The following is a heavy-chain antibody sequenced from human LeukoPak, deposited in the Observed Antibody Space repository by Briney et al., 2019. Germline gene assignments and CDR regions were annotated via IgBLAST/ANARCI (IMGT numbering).Heavy chain of an antibody. J-gene: IGHJ4*02. CDR2: IDHSGST. CDR1: GYSISSGDY. D-gene: IGHD1-1*01. Sequence: SETLSLTCTVSGYSISSGDYWGWIRQPPGKGLEWIGSIDHSGSTYYNPSLKSRVTISVDTSKNQLSLKLRSVNDADTAVYYCARVSTGTTFIDYWGQGTLVTVSS. CDR3: ARVSTGTTFIDY. V-gene: IGHV4-38-2*02.